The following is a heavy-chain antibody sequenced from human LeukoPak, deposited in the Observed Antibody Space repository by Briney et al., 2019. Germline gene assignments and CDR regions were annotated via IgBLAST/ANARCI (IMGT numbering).Heavy chain of an antibody. CDR3: VKDSGYYDTSGKGWFDF. CDR1: GFAFSSYS. D-gene: IGHD3-22*01. J-gene: IGHJ5*01. V-gene: IGHV3-48*04. Sequence: PGGSLRLSCAASGFAFSSYSMNWVRQAPGKGLEWVSYISYSGNGIYYADSVKGRFTISRDNAKNSLFLQMNSLRAEDTAVYYCVKDSGYYDTSGKGWFDFWGQGTLVTVSS. CDR2: ISYSGNGI.